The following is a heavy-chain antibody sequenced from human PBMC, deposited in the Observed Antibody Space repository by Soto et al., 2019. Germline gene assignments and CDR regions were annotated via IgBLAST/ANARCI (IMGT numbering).Heavy chain of an antibody. J-gene: IGHJ5*02. CDR1: GYTFTSYD. CDR3: AARRSYYYGSGSLGPWFDP. D-gene: IGHD3-10*01. Sequence: QVQLVQSGAEVKKPGASVKVSCKASGYTFTSYDINWVRQATGQGREWMGWMNPNSGNTGYAQKFQGRVTMTRNTSISTAYMELSSLRSEDTTVYYCAARRSYYYGSGSLGPWFDPWGQGTLVIVSS. V-gene: IGHV1-8*01. CDR2: MNPNSGNT.